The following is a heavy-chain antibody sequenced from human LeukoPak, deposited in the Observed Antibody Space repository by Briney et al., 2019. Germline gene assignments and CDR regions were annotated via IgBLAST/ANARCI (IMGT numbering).Heavy chain of an antibody. D-gene: IGHD2-15*01. CDR2: IIPIFGTA. CDR1: GGTFSSYA. CDR3: ATDPGRRGY. Sequence: ASVKVSCKASGGTFSSYAISWVGQAPGRGLEWMGGIIPIFGTANYAQKFQGRVTITADKSTSTAYMELSSLRSEDTAVYYCATDPGRRGYWGQGTLVTVSS. J-gene: IGHJ4*02. V-gene: IGHV1-69*06.